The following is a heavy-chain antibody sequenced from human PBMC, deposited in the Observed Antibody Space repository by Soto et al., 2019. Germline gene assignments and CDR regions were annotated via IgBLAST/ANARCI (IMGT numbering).Heavy chain of an antibody. Sequence: GASVKVSCKASGYTFTIYAVHRGRLAPGQRLEWMGWINAGNGNTKYSQKFQGRVAITRDTSASTAYMELSSLRSEDTAVYYCAVVSQLVPLGYFDYWGQGTLVTVSS. J-gene: IGHJ4*02. V-gene: IGHV1-3*01. CDR3: AVVSQLVPLGYFDY. CDR1: GYTFTIYA. D-gene: IGHD6-13*01. CDR2: INAGNGNT.